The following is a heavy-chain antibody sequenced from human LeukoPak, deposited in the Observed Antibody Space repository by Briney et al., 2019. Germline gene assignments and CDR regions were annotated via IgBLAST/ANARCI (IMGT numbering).Heavy chain of an antibody. CDR2: ISGSGGST. D-gene: IGHD6-6*01. V-gene: IGHV3-23*01. CDR1: GFTFSSYA. CDR3: AKDKMASIAPHNWFDP. Sequence: GGSLRLSCAASGFTFSSYAMSWVRQAPGKGLEWVSAISGSGGSTYYADSVKGRFTISRDNSKNTLYLQMNSLRAEDTAVYYCAKDKMASIAPHNWFDPWGQGTLVTVSS. J-gene: IGHJ5*02.